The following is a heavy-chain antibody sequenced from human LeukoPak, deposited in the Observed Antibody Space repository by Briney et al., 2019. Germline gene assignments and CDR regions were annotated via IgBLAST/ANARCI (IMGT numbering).Heavy chain of an antibody. D-gene: IGHD1-26*01. J-gene: IGHJ4*02. CDR2: IYYSGST. Sequence: PSQTLSLTCTVSGGSISSGGYYWSWIRQHPGKGLEWIGYIYYSGSTYYNASLKSRLTISVDTSKNQFSLKLSSVTAAGTAVYYCARVSGSYYVVDYWGQGTLVTVSS. CDR1: GGSISSGGYY. CDR3: ARVSGSYYVVDY. V-gene: IGHV4-31*03.